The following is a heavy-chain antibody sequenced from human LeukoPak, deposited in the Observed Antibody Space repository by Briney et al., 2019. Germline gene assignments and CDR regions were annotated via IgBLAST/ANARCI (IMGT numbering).Heavy chain of an antibody. CDR3: ARWTGISY. D-gene: IGHD3-10*01. V-gene: IGHV3-66*01. CDR1: GFTVSSKY. J-gene: IGHJ4*02. Sequence: GGSLRLSCAASGFTVSSKYMSWGRQAPGKGLEWVSVIYTTGTTYYADSVKGRFTISRDNSKNTLYLQMNSLRAEDTAVYFCARWTGISYWGQGTLVTVSS. CDR2: IYTTGTT.